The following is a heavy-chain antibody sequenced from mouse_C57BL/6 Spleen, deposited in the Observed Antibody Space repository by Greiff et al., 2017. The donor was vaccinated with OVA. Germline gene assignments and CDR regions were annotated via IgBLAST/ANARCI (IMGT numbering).Heavy chain of an antibody. J-gene: IGHJ1*03. V-gene: IGHV2-4*01. CDR2: IWSGGST. D-gene: IGHD2-3*01. CDR1: GFSLTSYG. Sequence: VQLQESGPGLVQPSQSLSITCTVSGFSLTSYGVHWVRQPPGKGLEWLGVIWSGGSTDYNAAFISRLSISKDNSKSQVFFKMNSLQADDTAIYYCAKGDGYYWYFDVWGTGTTVTVSS. CDR3: AKGDGYYWYFDV.